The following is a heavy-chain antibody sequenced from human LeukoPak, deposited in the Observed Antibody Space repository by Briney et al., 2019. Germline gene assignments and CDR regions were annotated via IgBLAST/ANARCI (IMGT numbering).Heavy chain of an antibody. D-gene: IGHD6-13*01. Sequence: GGSLRLSCAASGFIFSDYSMNWVRQAPGKGLEWVSSISSSSSYIYYADSVKGRFTISRDNSKNTLYLQMNSLRAEDTAVYYCAREGFSRGYYQYYYMDVWGKGTTVTVSS. CDR3: AREGFSRGYYQYYYMDV. V-gene: IGHV3-21*01. J-gene: IGHJ6*03. CDR1: GFIFSDYS. CDR2: ISSSSSYI.